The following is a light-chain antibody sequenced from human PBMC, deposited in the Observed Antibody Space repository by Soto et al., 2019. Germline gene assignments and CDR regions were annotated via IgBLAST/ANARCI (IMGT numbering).Light chain of an antibody. CDR3: CSYAGSYHVV. CDR2: AVS. CDR1: SSDVGGYNY. J-gene: IGLJ2*01. V-gene: IGLV2-11*01. Sequence: QSALTQPRSVSGSPGQSVTLSCTGTSSDVGGYNYVSWYQQHPGKAPKLMIYAVSTRPSGVPDRFSGSKSGNTASLTISGRQAEDEADYYCCSYAGSYHVVFGGGTKLTVL.